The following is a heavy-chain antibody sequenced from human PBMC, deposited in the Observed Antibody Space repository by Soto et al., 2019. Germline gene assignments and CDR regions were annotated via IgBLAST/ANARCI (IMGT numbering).Heavy chain of an antibody. CDR2: INTSGGST. D-gene: IGHD4-17*01. V-gene: IGHV1-46*03. J-gene: IGHJ3*02. CDR1: GYTFTSYY. Sequence: QVQLVQSGAEAKKPGASVKVSCKASGYTFTSYYIHWVRQAPGQGLEWMGIINTSGGSTTYAQKFQGRVTMTRETSTSTVYMELSSLRSEDTAVYYCARAPSYGAFDIWGQGTMVTVSS. CDR3: ARAPSYGAFDI.